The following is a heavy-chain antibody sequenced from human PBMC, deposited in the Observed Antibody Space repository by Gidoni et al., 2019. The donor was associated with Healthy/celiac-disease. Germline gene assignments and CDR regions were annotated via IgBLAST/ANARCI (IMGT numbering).Heavy chain of an antibody. CDR1: GFPFSSDR. CDR2: ISSSSSYI. V-gene: IGHV3-21*01. J-gene: IGHJ4*02. D-gene: IGHD3-22*01. Sequence: EVQLVESGGGLVTPGGSLRLSCAASGFPFSSDRMNWVRQAPGKGLECVSSISSSSSYIYYADSVKGRFTSSRDNAKNSLYLQMNSLRAEDTAVYYCARRPYYYDSSGYLDYFDYWGQGTLVTVSS. CDR3: ARRPYYYDSSGYLDYFDY.